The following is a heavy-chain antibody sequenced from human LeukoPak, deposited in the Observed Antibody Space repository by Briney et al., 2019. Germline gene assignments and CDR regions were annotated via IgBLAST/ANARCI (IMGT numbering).Heavy chain of an antibody. CDR2: IIPILGIA. D-gene: IGHD3-22*01. V-gene: IGHV1-69*04. Sequence: SVKVSCMASGGTFSSYAISWVRQAPGQGLEWMGRIIPILGIANYAQKFQGRVTITADKSTSTAYMELSSLRSEDTAVYYCARDRDHYDSSGYYYAYWGQGTLVTVSS. J-gene: IGHJ4*02. CDR1: GGTFSSYA. CDR3: ARDRDHYDSSGYYYAY.